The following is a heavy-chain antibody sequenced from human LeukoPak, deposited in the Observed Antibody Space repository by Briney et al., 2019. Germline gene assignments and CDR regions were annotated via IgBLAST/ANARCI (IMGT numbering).Heavy chain of an antibody. CDR3: ARDWGYCSGGSCLYYYYGMDV. D-gene: IGHD2-15*01. Sequence: PGGSLRLSCAASGFTVSSNYMSWVCQAPGKGLEWVSVIYSGGSTYYADSVKGRFTISRDNSKNTLYLQMNSLRAEDTAVYYCARDWGYCSGGSCLYYYYGMDVWGQGTTVTVSS. CDR2: IYSGGST. CDR1: GFTVSSNY. V-gene: IGHV3-66*01. J-gene: IGHJ6*02.